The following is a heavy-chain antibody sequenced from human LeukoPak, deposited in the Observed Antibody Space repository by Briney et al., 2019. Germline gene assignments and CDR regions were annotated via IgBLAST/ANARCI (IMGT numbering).Heavy chain of an antibody. J-gene: IGHJ4*02. Sequence: GGSLRLSCAASGFTVSSNYMSWVRQAPGKGLEWVSVIYGGGSTYYADSVKGRFTISRDNSKNTLYLQMNSLRAEDTAVYYCARLPGSYYFDYWGQGTLVTVSS. CDR3: ARLPGSYYFDY. V-gene: IGHV3-53*01. D-gene: IGHD1-26*01. CDR1: GFTVSSNY. CDR2: IYGGGST.